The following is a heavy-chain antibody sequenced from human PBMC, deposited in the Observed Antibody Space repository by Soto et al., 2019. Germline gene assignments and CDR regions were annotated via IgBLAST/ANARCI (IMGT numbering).Heavy chain of an antibody. CDR2: IIPIFGTA. D-gene: IGHD6-19*01. V-gene: IGHV1-69*01. CDR3: ARGGEYSNGWLGGWFDP. Sequence: QVQLVQSGAEVKKPGSSVKVSCKASGGTFSSYAISWVRQAPGQGLEWMGGIIPIFGTANYAQKFQGRVTITADESTSTAYMELSSLRSEDTAVYYCARGGEYSNGWLGGWFDPWGQGTLVTVSS. CDR1: GGTFSSYA. J-gene: IGHJ5*02.